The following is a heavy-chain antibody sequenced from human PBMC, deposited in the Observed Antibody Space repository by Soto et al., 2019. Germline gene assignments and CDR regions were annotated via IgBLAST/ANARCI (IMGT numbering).Heavy chain of an antibody. CDR1: GGTFSSYA. CDR3: ARGGYSSSYRLDY. J-gene: IGHJ4*02. Sequence: SVKVSCKASGGTFSSYAMSWVRQRPGQGLEWMGGIMPIIGTANYAQKFQGRVTITADESTSTAYMELSSLRSEDTAVYYCARGGYSSSYRLDYWGQGTLVTVSS. CDR2: IMPIIGTA. V-gene: IGHV1-69*13. D-gene: IGHD6-6*01.